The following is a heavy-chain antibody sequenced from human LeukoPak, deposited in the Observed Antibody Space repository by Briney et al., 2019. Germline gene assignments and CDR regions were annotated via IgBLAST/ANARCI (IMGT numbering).Heavy chain of an antibody. Sequence: GGSLRPSCAASGFTFSNYWMHWVRQAPGKGLVWVSRINSDGSSTTYADSVKGRFTISRDNAKNTLHLQMNSLRADDTAVYYCVRMFETPDALDIWGQGTAVTVSS. CDR2: INSDGSST. D-gene: IGHD3-10*02. V-gene: IGHV3-74*01. CDR3: VRMFETPDALDI. CDR1: GFTFSNYW. J-gene: IGHJ3*02.